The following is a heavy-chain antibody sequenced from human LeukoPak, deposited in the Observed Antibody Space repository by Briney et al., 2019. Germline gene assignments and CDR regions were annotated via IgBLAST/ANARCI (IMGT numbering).Heavy chain of an antibody. CDR2: ISGSGSPT. Sequence: GGSLRLSCAASGFTFSNYGMSWVRQAPGKGLEWVSAISGSGSPTYYADSVKGRFTISRDNSKNTLYLQMNSLRAEDTAVYHCARDIVVVWGQGTLVTVSS. CDR3: ARDIVVV. CDR1: GFTFSNYG. V-gene: IGHV3-23*01. D-gene: IGHD2-2*01. J-gene: IGHJ4*02.